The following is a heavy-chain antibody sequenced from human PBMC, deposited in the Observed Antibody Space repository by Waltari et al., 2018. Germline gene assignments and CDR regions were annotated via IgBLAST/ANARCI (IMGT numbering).Heavy chain of an antibody. D-gene: IGHD3-10*01. J-gene: IGHJ3*02. Sequence: CTVSGGSISSYYWSWIRQPPGKGLEWIGYIYYSGSTNYNPSLKSRVTISVDTSKNQFSLKLSSVTAADTAVYYCARASILLWFANDAFDIWGQGTMGTVSS. V-gene: IGHV4-59*01. CDR2: IYYSGST. CDR3: ARASILLWFANDAFDI. CDR1: GGSISSYY.